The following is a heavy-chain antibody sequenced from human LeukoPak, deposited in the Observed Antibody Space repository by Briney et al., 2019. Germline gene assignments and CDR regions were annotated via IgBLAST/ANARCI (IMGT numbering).Heavy chain of an antibody. Sequence: GGSLRLSCAASGFTFSSYSMNWVRQAPGKGLEWVSAISGSGGSTYYADSVKGRFTISRDNSKNTLYLQMNSLRAEDTAVYYCARGYMYGDYSGPTEFDYWGQGTLVTVSS. CDR3: ARGYMYGDYSGPTEFDY. J-gene: IGHJ4*02. D-gene: IGHD4-17*01. V-gene: IGHV3-23*01. CDR2: ISGSGGST. CDR1: GFTFSSYS.